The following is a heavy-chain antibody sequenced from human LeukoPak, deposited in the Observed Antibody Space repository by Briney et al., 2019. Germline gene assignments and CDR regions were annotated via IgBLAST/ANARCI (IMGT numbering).Heavy chain of an antibody. D-gene: IGHD1-14*01. Sequence: SGPTLVGPTQTFTLTCTFSGFSLSSNGVGVAWIRQPPGKALEWLALISWDDYKRSSPSLRSRLTITRDTSKNQVVLTMTNMDPVDPATYYCAHSGYNRGFYLDYWGQGTLVTVSS. CDR3: AHSGYNRGFYLDY. J-gene: IGHJ4*02. CDR2: ISWDDYK. CDR1: GFSLSSNGVG. V-gene: IGHV2-5*02.